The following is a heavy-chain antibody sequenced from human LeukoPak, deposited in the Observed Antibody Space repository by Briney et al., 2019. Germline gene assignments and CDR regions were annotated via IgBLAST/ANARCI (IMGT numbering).Heavy chain of an antibody. D-gene: IGHD3-3*01. CDR3: ARDFYEFWSGYAY. Sequence: PGRSLRLSCAASGFTFSGYAMHWVRQAPGKGLEGVGVLSYDGSNNYYADSVKGRLTISRDNSTNTLYLQMNSLRAEDTAVYYCARDFYEFWSGYAYWGQGTLVTVSS. J-gene: IGHJ4*02. CDR2: LSYDGSNN. CDR1: GFTFSGYA. V-gene: IGHV3-30-3*01.